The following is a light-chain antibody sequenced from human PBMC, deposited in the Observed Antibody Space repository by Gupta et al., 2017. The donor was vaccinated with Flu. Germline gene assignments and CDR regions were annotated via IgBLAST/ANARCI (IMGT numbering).Light chain of an antibody. CDR1: KLGEKY. CDR3: QAWDSGTVG. Sequence: SYDLTQPASVSVSPGQTASITCSGDKLGEKYACWYQRKPGQSPVLGIYQDTKRPSGIPERFSGSNSGKTDNLTISGTQAMEEADYYCQAWDSGTVGLGGGTKMPVL. V-gene: IGLV3-1*01. CDR2: QDT. J-gene: IGLJ2*01.